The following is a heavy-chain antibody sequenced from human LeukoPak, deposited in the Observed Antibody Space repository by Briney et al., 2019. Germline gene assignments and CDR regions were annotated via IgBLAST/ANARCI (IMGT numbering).Heavy chain of an antibody. J-gene: IGHJ5*02. CDR2: INPSGGST. CDR3: ARDQGYQLLVFDP. D-gene: IGHD2-2*01. CDR1: GYTFTSYD. V-gene: IGHV1-46*01. Sequence: ASVKVSCKASGYTFTSYDINWVRQAPGQGLEWMGIINPSGGSTSYAQKFQGRVTMTRDMSTSTVYMELSSLRSEDTAVYYCARDQGYQLLVFDPRGQGTLVTVSS.